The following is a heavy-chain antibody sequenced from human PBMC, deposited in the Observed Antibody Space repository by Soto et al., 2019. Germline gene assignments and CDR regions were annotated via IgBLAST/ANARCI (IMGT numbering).Heavy chain of an antibody. Sequence: EVQLLESGGGLVQPGGSLRLSCAASGFTFSSYAMSWVRQAPGKGLEWVSAISGSGGSTYYADSVKGRFTISRDNSKNTLYLQMNNLRAEDTAVYYCAKGYHYDLTQHYDYWGQGTLVTVSS. D-gene: IGHD3-3*01. CDR3: AKGYHYDLTQHYDY. CDR1: GFTFSSYA. J-gene: IGHJ4*02. V-gene: IGHV3-23*01. CDR2: ISGSGGST.